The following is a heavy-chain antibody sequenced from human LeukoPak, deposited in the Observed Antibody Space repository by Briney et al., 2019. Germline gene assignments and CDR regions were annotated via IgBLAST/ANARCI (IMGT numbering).Heavy chain of an antibody. J-gene: IGHJ6*02. CDR3: TRGNYGMDV. CDR2: INSDGSST. Sequence: GGSLRLSCAASGFTVSTYWMHWVRQAPGKGLVWVSHINSDGSSTNYADSVKGRFTISRDNAESTLYLQMNSLRVEDTAVYYCTRGNYGMDVWGQGTTVTVSS. V-gene: IGHV3-74*01. CDR1: GFTVSTYW.